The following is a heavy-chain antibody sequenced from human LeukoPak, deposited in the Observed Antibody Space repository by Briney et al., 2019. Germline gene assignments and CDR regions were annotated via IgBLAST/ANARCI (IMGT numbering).Heavy chain of an antibody. CDR2: INHSGST. CDR1: GGSFSGYY. Sequence: SETLSLTCAVYGGSFSGYYWSWIRQPPGKGLEWIGEINHSGSTNYNPSLKSRVTISVDTSKNQFSLKLSSVTAADTAVYYCARLYDSRNYYWVYFDYWGQGTLVTVSS. V-gene: IGHV4-34*01. CDR3: ARLYDSRNYYWVYFDY. D-gene: IGHD3-22*01. J-gene: IGHJ4*02.